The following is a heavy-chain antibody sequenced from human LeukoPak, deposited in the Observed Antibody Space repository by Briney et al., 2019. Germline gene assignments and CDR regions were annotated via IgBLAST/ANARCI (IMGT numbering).Heavy chain of an antibody. J-gene: IGHJ6*02. Sequence: GGSLRLSCAASGFTFSSYAMSWVRQAPGKGLEWVSVIYSGGSTYYADSVKGRFTISRDNSKNTLYLQMNSLRAEDTAVYYCAKDLAMMGGAARYYYYGMDVWGQGTTVTVSS. CDR2: IYSGGST. CDR3: AKDLAMMGGAARYYYYGMDV. V-gene: IGHV3-23*03. CDR1: GFTFSSYA. D-gene: IGHD3-16*01.